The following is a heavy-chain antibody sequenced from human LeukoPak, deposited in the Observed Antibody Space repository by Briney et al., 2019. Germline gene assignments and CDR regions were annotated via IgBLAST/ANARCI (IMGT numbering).Heavy chain of an antibody. D-gene: IGHD5-18*01. CDR2: ISSSGSTI. CDR3: ARGLMDTAMGSFDY. J-gene: IGHJ4*02. V-gene: IGHV3-48*03. Sequence: GGSLRLSCAASGFTFSSYEMNWVRQAPGKGLEGVSYISSSGSTIYYADSVKGRFTISRDNAKNSLYLQMNSLRAEDTAVYYCARGLMDTAMGSFDYWGQGTLVTVSS. CDR1: GFTFSSYE.